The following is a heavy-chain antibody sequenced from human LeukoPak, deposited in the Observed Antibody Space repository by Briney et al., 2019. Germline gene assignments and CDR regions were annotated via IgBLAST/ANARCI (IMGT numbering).Heavy chain of an antibody. J-gene: IGHJ4*02. CDR1: GYTFTSYG. Sequence: RASVKVSCKASGYTFTSYGISWVRQAPGQGLEWMGWISAYNGNTNYAQKLQGRVTMTTDTSTSTAYMELRSLRSDDTVVYYCARDSGYSSGWYDFDYWGQGTLVTVSS. CDR2: ISAYNGNT. V-gene: IGHV1-18*01. CDR3: ARDSGYSSGWYDFDY. D-gene: IGHD6-19*01.